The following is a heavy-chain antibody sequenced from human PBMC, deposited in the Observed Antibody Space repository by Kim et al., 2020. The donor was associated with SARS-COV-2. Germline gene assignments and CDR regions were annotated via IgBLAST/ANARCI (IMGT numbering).Heavy chain of an antibody. J-gene: IGHJ6*02. CDR1: GFTFSSYG. Sequence: GGSLRLSCAASGFTFSSYGMHWVRQAPGKGLEWVAVISYDGSNKYYADSVKGRFTISRDNSKNTLYLQMNSLRAEDTAVYYCAKDLVRYCSSTSCYEGDYYYYGMDVWGQGTTVTVSS. D-gene: IGHD2-2*01. V-gene: IGHV3-30*18. CDR3: AKDLVRYCSSTSCYEGDYYYYGMDV. CDR2: ISYDGSNK.